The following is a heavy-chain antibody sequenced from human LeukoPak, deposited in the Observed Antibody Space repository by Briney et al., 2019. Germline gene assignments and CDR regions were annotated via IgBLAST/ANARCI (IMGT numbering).Heavy chain of an antibody. CDR3: VREVTMVRGVITFYHYNGMDV. CDR1: GYTFTSYG. Sequence: ASVKVSCKASGYTFTSYGISWARQAPGQGLEWMGWISAYNGYTSYAQNFQGRVTMTTDASTSTAYMELRSLRSDDTAVYYCVREVTMVRGVITFYHYNGMDVWGQGTAVIVSS. CDR2: ISAYNGYT. J-gene: IGHJ6*02. V-gene: IGHV1-18*04. D-gene: IGHD3-10*01.